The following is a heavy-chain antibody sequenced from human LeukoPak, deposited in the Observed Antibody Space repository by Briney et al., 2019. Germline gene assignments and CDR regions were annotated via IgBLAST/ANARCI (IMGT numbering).Heavy chain of an antibody. CDR2: INPNSGGT. Sequence: ASVKVSCKASGYTFTGYYMHRVRQAPGQGLEWMGWINPNSGGTNYAQKFQGRVTMTRDTSISTAYMELSRLRSDDTAVYYCAREPHYYGSGSYYNLYNYGMDVWGQGTTVTVSS. CDR1: GYTFTGYY. CDR3: AREPHYYGSGSYYNLYNYGMDV. D-gene: IGHD3-10*01. J-gene: IGHJ6*02. V-gene: IGHV1-2*02.